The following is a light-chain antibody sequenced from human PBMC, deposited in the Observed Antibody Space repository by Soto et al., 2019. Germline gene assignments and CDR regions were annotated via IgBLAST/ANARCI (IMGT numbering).Light chain of an antibody. V-gene: IGKV3-11*01. J-gene: IGKJ4*01. CDR3: HQRSNWPLT. CDR2: DAS. CDR1: QSVSSY. Sequence: EIVLTQSPATLSLSPGERATLSCRASQSVSSYLGWYQQKPGQAPRLLIYDASNRATGIPARFSGSGSGTDFTLTISSLEPEEFAVYYCHQRSNWPLTFGGGTKVEIK.